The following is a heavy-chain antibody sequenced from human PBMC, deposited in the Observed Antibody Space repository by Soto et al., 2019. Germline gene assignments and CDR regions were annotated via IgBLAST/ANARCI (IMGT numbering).Heavy chain of an antibody. J-gene: IGHJ4*02. CDR2: ISSGSKTI. Sequence: GGSLRLSCAASGFTFSAYSVNWVRQAPRKGLEWVSYISSGSKTIYYAESVKGRFTVSRDNARNSQYLQMNSLRDEDTAVYYCAREDILGVRSFDYWGQGTLVTVSS. V-gene: IGHV3-48*02. CDR3: AREDILGVRSFDY. CDR1: GFTFSAYS. D-gene: IGHD3-9*01.